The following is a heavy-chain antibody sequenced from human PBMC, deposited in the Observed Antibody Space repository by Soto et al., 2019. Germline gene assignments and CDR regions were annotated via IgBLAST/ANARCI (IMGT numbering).Heavy chain of an antibody. CDR2: ISSSSSYI. D-gene: IGHD2-15*01. CDR3: ARGDIVGRWRAPLLDAFDI. V-gene: IGHV3-21*01. CDR1: GFTFSSYS. J-gene: IGHJ3*02. Sequence: GGSLRLSCAPSGFTFSSYSMNWVRQAPGKGLEWVSSISSSSSYIYYTDSVKGRFTISRDNAKNSLYLQMNRLRGEDTAVYYYARGDIVGRWRAPLLDAFDIWGQGTMVTVSS.